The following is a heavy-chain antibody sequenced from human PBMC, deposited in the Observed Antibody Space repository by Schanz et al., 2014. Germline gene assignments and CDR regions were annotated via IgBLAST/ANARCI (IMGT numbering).Heavy chain of an antibody. J-gene: IGHJ4*02. CDR3: ARAAYGGYTSTPLRY. CDR1: GYTFISYF. D-gene: IGHD5-12*01. V-gene: IGHV1-46*01. CDR2: INPTGGST. Sequence: QVQLVQSGPEVKKPGASVKVSCKASGYTFISYFIHWVRQAPGQGLEWMGIINPTGGSTSYAQRFQGRVTVTRDTSTSTVYMELSSLRSEDTAVYYCARAAYGGYTSTPLRYWGQGTLVTVSS.